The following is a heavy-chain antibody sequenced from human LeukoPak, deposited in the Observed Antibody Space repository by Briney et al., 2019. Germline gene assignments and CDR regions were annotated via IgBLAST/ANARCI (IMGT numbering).Heavy chain of an antibody. V-gene: IGHV3-30*03. CDR3: ASQGNMVSDDY. D-gene: IGHD5-18*01. J-gene: IGHJ4*02. CDR1: GFTFSSYG. CDR2: ISYDGSNK. Sequence: PGGSLRLSCAASGFTFSSYGMHWVRQAPGKGLEWVAVISYDGSNKYYADSVKGRFTISRDNSKNTLYLQMNSLRAEDTAVYYCASQGNMVSDDYWGQGTLVSVSS.